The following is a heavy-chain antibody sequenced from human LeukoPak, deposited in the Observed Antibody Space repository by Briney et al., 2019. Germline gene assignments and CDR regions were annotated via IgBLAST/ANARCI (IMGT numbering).Heavy chain of an antibody. D-gene: IGHD3-16*02. CDR2: IYSGGGT. CDR1: AFTVSSNH. J-gene: IGHJ4*02. V-gene: IGHV3-66*01. Sequence: GGSLRLSCAASAFTVSSNHMSWVRQVPGKGLEWVSLIYSGGGTYYADSVKGRFTISRDNSKNTLYLQMNSLRAEDTAVYYCASGPISSLGFDYWGQGTLVTVSS. CDR3: ASGPISSLGFDY.